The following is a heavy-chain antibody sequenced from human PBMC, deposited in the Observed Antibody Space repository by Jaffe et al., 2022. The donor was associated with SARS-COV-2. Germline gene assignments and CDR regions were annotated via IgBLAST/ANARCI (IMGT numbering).Heavy chain of an antibody. CDR1: GFTFSSYW. D-gene: IGHD6-13*01. Sequence: EVQLVESGGGLVQPGGSLRLSCAASGFTFSSYWMSWVRQAPGKGLEWVANIKQDGSEKYYVDSVKGRFTISRDNAKNSLYLQMNSLRAEDTAVYYCARDPYSSSWYSYYYYYMDVWGKGTTVTVSS. J-gene: IGHJ6*03. V-gene: IGHV3-7*01. CDR2: IKQDGSEK. CDR3: ARDPYSSSWYSYYYYYMDV.